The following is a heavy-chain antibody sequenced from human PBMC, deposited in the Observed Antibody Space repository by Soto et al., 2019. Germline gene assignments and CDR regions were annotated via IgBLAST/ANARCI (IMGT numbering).Heavy chain of an antibody. V-gene: IGHV1-69*01. Sequence: QVQLVQSGAEVKKPGSSVKVSCKASGGTFSSYAISWVRQAPGQGLEWMGGIIPIFGTANYAQKFQGRVTITADESTSTAYMELSSLRSEDTAVYYCARDGGYCSSTRCPFDYYYYYGMDVWGQGTTVTVSS. J-gene: IGHJ6*02. CDR1: GGTFSSYA. CDR2: IIPIFGTA. D-gene: IGHD2-2*01. CDR3: ARDGGYCSSTRCPFDYYYYYGMDV.